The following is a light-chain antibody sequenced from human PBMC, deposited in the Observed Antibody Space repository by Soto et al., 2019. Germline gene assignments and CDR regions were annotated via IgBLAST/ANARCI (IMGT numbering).Light chain of an antibody. CDR2: EVS. J-gene: IGLJ1*01. V-gene: IGLV2-14*01. Sequence: QSALTQPASVSGSPGQSITISCTGTSSDVGGYNYVAWYQQHPGKVPRLMIYEVSNRPSGVSNRFSGSKSGSTASLTISGLQAEDEADYYCSSYAGSSNVFGTGTKVTVL. CDR3: SSYAGSSNV. CDR1: SSDVGGYNY.